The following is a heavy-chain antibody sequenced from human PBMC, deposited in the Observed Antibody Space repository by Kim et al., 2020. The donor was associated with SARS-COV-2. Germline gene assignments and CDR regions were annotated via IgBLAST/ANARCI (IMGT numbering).Heavy chain of an antibody. D-gene: IGHD3-22*01. CDR1: GFTFSSYA. CDR3: ARDRDYYDSSGYYSITLVFDY. CDR2: ISYDGSNK. Sequence: GGSLRLSCAASGFTFSSYAMHWVRQAPGKGLEWVAVISYDGSNKYYADSVKGRFTISRDNSKNTLYLQMNSLRAEDTAVYYCARDRDYYDSSGYYSITLVFDYWGQGTLVTVSS. V-gene: IGHV3-30*04. J-gene: IGHJ4*02.